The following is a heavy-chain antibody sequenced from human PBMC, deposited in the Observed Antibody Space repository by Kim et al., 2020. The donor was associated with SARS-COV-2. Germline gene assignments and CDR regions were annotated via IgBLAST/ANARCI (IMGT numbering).Heavy chain of an antibody. CDR2: IYYSGST. CDR3: ARGYCSSTSCYWAEESDYFDY. J-gene: IGHJ4*02. CDR1: GGSISSSSYY. V-gene: IGHV4-39*01. D-gene: IGHD2-2*01. Sequence: SETLSLTCTVSGGSISSSSYYWGWIRQPPGKRLEWLGSIYYSGSTYYNPSLKSRVTISVDTSKNQFSLKLSSVTAADTAVYYCARGYCSSTSCYWAEESDYFDYWGQGTLVTVSS.